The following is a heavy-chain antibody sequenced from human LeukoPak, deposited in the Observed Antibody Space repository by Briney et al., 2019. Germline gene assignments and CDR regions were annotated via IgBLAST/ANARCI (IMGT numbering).Heavy chain of an antibody. CDR1: GGSISSYY. V-gene: IGHV4-4*08. Sequence: SETLSLTCTVSGGSISSYYWSWVRQPPGKGLEWIGYIYYSGSTNYNPSLKSRVSISVDTSKNQFSLKLSSVTAADTAVYYCAREVAGWYYFDYWGQGTLVTVSS. D-gene: IGHD6-19*01. CDR2: IYYSGST. J-gene: IGHJ4*02. CDR3: AREVAGWYYFDY.